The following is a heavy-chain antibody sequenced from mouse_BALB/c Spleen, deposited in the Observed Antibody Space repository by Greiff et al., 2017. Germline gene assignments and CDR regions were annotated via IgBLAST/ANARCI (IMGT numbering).Heavy chain of an antibody. CDR1: GYSFTGYF. Sequence: VQLQQSGPELVTPGASVKISCKASGYSFTGYFMNWVMQSHGKSLEWIGRINPYNGDTFYNQKFKGKATLTVDKSSSTAHMELRSLASEDSAVYYCARWGSSDYFDDWGQGTTLTVSS. D-gene: IGHD1-1*01. CDR3: ARWGSSDYFDD. CDR2: INPYNGDT. V-gene: IGHV1-20*02. J-gene: IGHJ2*01.